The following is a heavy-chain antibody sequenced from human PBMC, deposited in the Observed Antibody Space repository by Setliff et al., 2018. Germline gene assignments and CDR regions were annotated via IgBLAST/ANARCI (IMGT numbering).Heavy chain of an antibody. Sequence: SETLSLTCSVSGGSISNHYWSWIRQPPGKGLEWIGYIYDNGNTNYNPSLKSRVTISVDTSKKQFSLKLSSVTAADTAVYYCARVRITPYCMDVWGRGTLVTVSS. CDR2: IYDNGNT. D-gene: IGHD3-10*01. CDR3: ARVRITPYCMDV. J-gene: IGHJ4*02. V-gene: IGHV4-59*11. CDR1: GGSISNHY.